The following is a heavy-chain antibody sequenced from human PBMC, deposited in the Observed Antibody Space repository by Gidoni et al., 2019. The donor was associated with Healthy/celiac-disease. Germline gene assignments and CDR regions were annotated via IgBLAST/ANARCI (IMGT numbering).Heavy chain of an antibody. CDR2: IYYSGST. Sequence: GGYYWGWIRQHPGQGLEWIGYIYYSGSTYYNPSLKSRVTISVDTSKNQFSLKLSSVTAADTAVYYCARGSRVVAATSYYYGMDVWGQGTTVTVSS. J-gene: IGHJ6*02. CDR1: GGYY. V-gene: IGHV4-31*02. D-gene: IGHD2-15*01. CDR3: ARGSRVVAATSYYYGMDV.